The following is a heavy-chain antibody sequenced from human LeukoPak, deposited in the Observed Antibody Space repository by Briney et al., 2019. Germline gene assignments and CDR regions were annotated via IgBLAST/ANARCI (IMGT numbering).Heavy chain of an antibody. D-gene: IGHD3-22*01. Sequence: SETLSLTCAVYGGSFSGYYWSWIRQPPGKGLEWIGEINHSGSTYYNPSLKSRVTISVDTSKNQFSLKLSSVTAADTAVYYCARELGEMPDYYDSSGYYYSIDYWGQGTLVTVSS. V-gene: IGHV4-34*01. CDR2: INHSGST. J-gene: IGHJ4*02. CDR1: GGSFSGYY. CDR3: ARELGEMPDYYDSSGYYYSIDY.